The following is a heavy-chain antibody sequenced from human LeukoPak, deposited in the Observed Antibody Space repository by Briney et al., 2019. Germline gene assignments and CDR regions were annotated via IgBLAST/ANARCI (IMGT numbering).Heavy chain of an antibody. D-gene: IGHD4-17*01. CDR1: GLTFSNYG. Sequence: GGSLRLSCAASGLTFSNYGMSWVRPAPGKGLEWGSGISGSGGTTYYADSVKGRFTISRDNSKNTLYLQMNTLRVEDAAVYYCARGHTDSGTGFDCWGQGTLVTVSS. V-gene: IGHV3-23*01. CDR3: ARGHTDSGTGFDC. CDR2: ISGSGGTT. J-gene: IGHJ4*02.